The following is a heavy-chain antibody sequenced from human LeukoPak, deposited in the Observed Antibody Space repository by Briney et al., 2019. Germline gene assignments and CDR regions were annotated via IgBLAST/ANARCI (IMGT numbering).Heavy chain of an antibody. Sequence: GGSLRLSCTASGFNFRNAWMCWVRQMPGKGLEWMGIIYPGDSDTRYSPSFQGQVTISADKSISTAYLQWSSLKASDTAMYYCARLSSSSQGSFDYWGQGTLVTVSS. V-gene: IGHV5-51*01. CDR3: ARLSSSSQGSFDY. J-gene: IGHJ4*02. D-gene: IGHD6-6*01. CDR2: IYPGDSDT. CDR1: GFNFRNAW.